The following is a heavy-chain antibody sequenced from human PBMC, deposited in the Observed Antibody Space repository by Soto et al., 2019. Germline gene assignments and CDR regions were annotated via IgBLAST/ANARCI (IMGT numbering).Heavy chain of an antibody. CDR2: ISYDGSNK. D-gene: IGHD3-3*01. J-gene: IGHJ4*02. Sequence: LRLSCAASGFTFSSYGMHWVRQAPGKGLEWVAVISYDGSNKYYADSVKGRFTISRDNSKNTLYLQMNSLRAEDTAVYYCAKDTDDFWSGYSSPFDYWGQGTLVTVSS. V-gene: IGHV3-30*18. CDR1: GFTFSSYG. CDR3: AKDTDDFWSGYSSPFDY.